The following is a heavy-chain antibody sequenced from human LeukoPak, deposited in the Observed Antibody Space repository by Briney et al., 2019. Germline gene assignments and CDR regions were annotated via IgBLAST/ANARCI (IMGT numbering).Heavy chain of an antibody. CDR1: GFTFDDYA. J-gene: IGHJ4*02. V-gene: IGHV3-9*03. CDR2: ISWNSGFI. CDR3: AKGLYGSGSYPDY. Sequence: PGRSLRLSCAASGFTFDDYAMHWVRQAPGKGLEWVSGISWNSGFIGYADSVKGRFTISRDNAKNSLYLQMNSLRAEDMGLYYCAKGLYGSGSYPDYWGQGTLVTVSS. D-gene: IGHD3-10*01.